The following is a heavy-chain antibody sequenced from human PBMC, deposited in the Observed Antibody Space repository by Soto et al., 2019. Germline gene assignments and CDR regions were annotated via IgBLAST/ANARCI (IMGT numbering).Heavy chain of an antibody. CDR3: TINRDLGKWCRDCPDDFRCGT. D-gene: IGHD2-21*02. CDR2: ISWNSANI. Sequence: RLSCAASGFTFDDYAMHWVRQGPGKGLEWISGISWNSANIIYADSVKGRFTISRDNAMNSVYLQMDSLRPEDTALYHCTINRDLGKWCRDCPDDFRCGTWGQGPLVTVSS. V-gene: IGHV3-9*01. J-gene: IGHJ5*02. CDR1: GFTFDDYA.